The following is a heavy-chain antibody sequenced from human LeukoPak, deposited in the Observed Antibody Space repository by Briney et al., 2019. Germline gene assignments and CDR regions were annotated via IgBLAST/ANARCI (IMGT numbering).Heavy chain of an antibody. V-gene: IGHV1-46*01. CDR1: GYTFTSYY. CDR2: INPSGGST. D-gene: IGHD3-22*01. Sequence: ASVKVSCKASGYTFTSYYMHWMRQAPGQGLEWMGIINPSGGSTSYAQKFQGRVTMTRDTSTSTVYTELSSLRSEDTVVYYCARDHDSSGYCDYWGQGTLVTVSS. J-gene: IGHJ4*02. CDR3: ARDHDSSGYCDY.